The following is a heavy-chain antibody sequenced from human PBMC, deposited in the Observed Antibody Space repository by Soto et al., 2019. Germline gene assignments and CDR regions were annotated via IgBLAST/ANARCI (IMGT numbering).Heavy chain of an antibody. V-gene: IGHV1-18*04. CDR2: ISAYNGNT. CDR1: GYTFTSYG. J-gene: IGHJ3*02. CDR3: ARDWHYYDSSGYHAFDI. D-gene: IGHD3-22*01. Sequence: ASVKVSCKASGYTFTSYGISWVRQAPGQGLEWMGWISAYNGNTNYAQKLQGRVTMTTDTSTSTAYMELRSLRSDDTAVYYCARDWHYYDSSGYHAFDIWGQGTMVTVSS.